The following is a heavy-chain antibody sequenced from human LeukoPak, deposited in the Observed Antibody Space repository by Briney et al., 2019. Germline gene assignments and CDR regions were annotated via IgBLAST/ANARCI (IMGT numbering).Heavy chain of an antibody. CDR1: GGSISGFY. D-gene: IGHD5-24*01. CDR2: IYYSGST. J-gene: IGHJ4*02. V-gene: IGHV4-59*01. CDR3: ARDLSTRDGNSYIGYNYIAY. Sequence: SSETLSLTCTVSGGSISGFYWSWIRQPPGKGLEWIGYIYYSGSTNYNPSLKSRVTISLDTSKSQFSLRLSSVTAADTAMYYCARDLSTRDGNSYIGYNYIAYWGQGTLVTVSS.